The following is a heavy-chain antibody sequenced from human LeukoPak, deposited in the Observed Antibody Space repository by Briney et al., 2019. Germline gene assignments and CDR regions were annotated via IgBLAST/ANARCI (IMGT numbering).Heavy chain of an antibody. CDR2: ITNGGST. Sequence: PGGTLRLSCAASGFTFSSYGMSWVRQAPGKGLEWVSGITNGGSTYYGDSVKGRFTISRDNSKNTLYLQMNSLRAEDTAVYYCARAQTYGDYRLLLDYWGQGTLVTVSS. V-gene: IGHV3-23*01. CDR1: GFTFSSYG. J-gene: IGHJ4*02. CDR3: ARAQTYGDYRLLLDY. D-gene: IGHD4-17*01.